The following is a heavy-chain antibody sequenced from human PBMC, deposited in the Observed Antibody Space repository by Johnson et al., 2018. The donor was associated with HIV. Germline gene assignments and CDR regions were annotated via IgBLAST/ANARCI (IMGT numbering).Heavy chain of an antibody. CDR2: IRYDGSSK. Sequence: QVQLVESGGGVVQPGGSLRLSCAASVFNFNTYGMDWVRQAPGKGLEWVAFIRYDGSSKYYADSVKGRFTVSRDNSKNTLYLQMKSLRPEDTAVYYCARFPPGERDDAFDIWGQGTMVTVSS. CDR3: ARFPPGERDDAFDI. V-gene: IGHV3-30*02. J-gene: IGHJ3*02. CDR1: VFNFNTYG. D-gene: IGHD1-1*01.